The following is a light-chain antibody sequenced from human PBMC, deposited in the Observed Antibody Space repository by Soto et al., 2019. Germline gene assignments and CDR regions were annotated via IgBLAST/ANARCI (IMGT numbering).Light chain of an antibody. J-gene: IGLJ2*01. V-gene: IGLV1-47*01. CDR3: AAWDDSLSGVV. CDR1: SSNIGSNY. CDR2: RNN. Sequence: QSVLTQPPPASGTPGQRVTISCSGSSSNIGSNYVYWYQQIPGTAPKLLISRNNQRPSGVPDRSSGSKSGTSASLAISGLRSEDEAHYYCAAWDDSLSGVVFGGGTQLTVL.